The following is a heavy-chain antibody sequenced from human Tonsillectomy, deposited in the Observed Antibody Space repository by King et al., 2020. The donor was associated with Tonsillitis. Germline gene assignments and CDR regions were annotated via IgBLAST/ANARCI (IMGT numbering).Heavy chain of an antibody. V-gene: IGHV3-23*04. CDR1: GFTFSSYA. J-gene: IGHJ4*02. CDR3: AKAHRRITIFGVVYYFDY. Sequence: VQLVESGGGLVQPGGSLRLSCAASGFTFSSYAMSWVRQAPGKGLEWVSAISGSGGSTYYADSVKGRFTISRDNSKNTLYLQMNSLRAEDTAVYYCAKAHRRITIFGVVYYFDYWGQGTLVTVSS. D-gene: IGHD3-3*01. CDR2: ISGSGGST.